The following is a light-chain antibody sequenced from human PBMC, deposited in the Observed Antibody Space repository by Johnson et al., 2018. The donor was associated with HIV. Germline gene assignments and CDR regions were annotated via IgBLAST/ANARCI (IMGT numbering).Light chain of an antibody. CDR2: EDD. J-gene: IGLJ1*01. Sequence: QSILTQPPSVSAAPGQKVTISCSGSSSNIGKNHVSWYQQFPGTAPKLLVYEDDKRPSDIPDRFSGSQSGTSATLGITGLQTGDEADYYCVTWDSSLSAYVCGTGTKVTVL. CDR1: SSNIGKNH. CDR3: VTWDSSLSAYV. V-gene: IGLV1-51*02.